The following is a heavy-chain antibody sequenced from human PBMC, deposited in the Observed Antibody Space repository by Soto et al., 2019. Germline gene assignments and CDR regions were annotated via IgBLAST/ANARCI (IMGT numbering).Heavy chain of an antibody. CDR2: ISYDGSNK. V-gene: IGHV3-30-3*01. D-gene: IGHD6-19*01. CDR3: ARDRGQWLDYYYYGMDV. CDR1: GFTFSSYA. Sequence: QVQLVESGGGVVQPGRSLRLSCAASGFTFSSYAMHWVRQAPSKGLEWVAVISYDGSNKYYADSVKGRFTISRDNSKNTLYLQMNSLRAEDTAVYYCARDRGQWLDYYYYGMDVWGQGTTVTVSS. J-gene: IGHJ6*02.